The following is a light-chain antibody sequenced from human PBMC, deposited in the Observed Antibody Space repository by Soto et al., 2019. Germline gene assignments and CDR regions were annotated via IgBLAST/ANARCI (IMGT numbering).Light chain of an antibody. CDR2: WAS. V-gene: IGKV4-1*01. Sequence: DVVMTQSPETLAVSLGERAAINCKSSQNLLFSSNNKNSLAWYQQKPGQPPKLLIYWASTRESGAPDRFSGSGSGTDFTLTISSLQAEDVAVYYCHQYHTTPNTFGQGTKLEIK. CDR3: HQYHTTPNT. CDR1: QNLLFSSNNKNS. J-gene: IGKJ2*01.